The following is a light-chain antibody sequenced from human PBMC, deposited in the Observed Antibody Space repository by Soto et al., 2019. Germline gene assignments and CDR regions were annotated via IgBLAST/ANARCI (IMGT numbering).Light chain of an antibody. V-gene: IGKV3-11*01. CDR3: QQRSNWPPTIT. CDR2: DAS. Sequence: EIMLTQSPATLSLSPGERATLSCRASQSVSSYLAWYQQKPGQAPRLLIYDASNRATGIPARFSGSGSGTDFTLTISSLEPEDFAVYYCQQRSNWPPTITFGQGTRLETK. J-gene: IGKJ5*01. CDR1: QSVSSY.